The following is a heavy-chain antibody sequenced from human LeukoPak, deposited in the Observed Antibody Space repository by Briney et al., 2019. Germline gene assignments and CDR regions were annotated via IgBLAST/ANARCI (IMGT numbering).Heavy chain of an antibody. V-gene: IGHV4-39*01. Sequence: SETLSLTCTVSGGSISSSSYYWGWIRQPPGKGLEWIGSIYYSGSTYYNPSLKSRVTISVDTSKNQFSLKLSSVTAADTAVYYCARHGTPGYYDSSGYHTSFDYWGQGTLVTVSS. CDR2: IYYSGST. D-gene: IGHD3-22*01. J-gene: IGHJ4*02. CDR1: GGSISSSSYY. CDR3: ARHGTPGYYDSSGYHTSFDY.